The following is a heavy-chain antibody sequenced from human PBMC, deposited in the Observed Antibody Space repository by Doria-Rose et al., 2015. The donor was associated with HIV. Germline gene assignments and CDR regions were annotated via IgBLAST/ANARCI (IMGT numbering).Heavy chain of an antibody. CDR2: IFSDDER. CDR3: ARIKSSRWYHKYYFDF. Sequence: QITLKESGPVLVKPTATLTLTCAVSGVSLSSPGMGVSWTRQPPGKALEWLADIFSDDERSYKTSLKSRLTISRSTSKSQVVLTMTDMDPVDTATYYCARIKSSRWYHKYYFDFWGQGTLAIVSA. CDR1: GVSLSSPGMG. J-gene: IGHJ4*02. V-gene: IGHV2-26*01. D-gene: IGHD6-13*01.